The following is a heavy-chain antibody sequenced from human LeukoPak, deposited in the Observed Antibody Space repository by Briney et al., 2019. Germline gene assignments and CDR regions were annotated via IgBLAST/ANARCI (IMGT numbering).Heavy chain of an antibody. J-gene: IGHJ5*02. CDR1: GFTFSNYG. D-gene: IGHD3-22*01. Sequence: GGSLRLSCAASGFTFSNYGMNWVRQAPGKGLEWVSGISGSGGSTYSADSVKGRFIISRDNSKNMLYLQMNSLRAEDTAVYYCATSRGYYYDSSGLSDTNWFDPWGQGTLVTVSS. CDR2: ISGSGGST. CDR3: ATSRGYYYDSSGLSDTNWFDP. V-gene: IGHV3-23*01.